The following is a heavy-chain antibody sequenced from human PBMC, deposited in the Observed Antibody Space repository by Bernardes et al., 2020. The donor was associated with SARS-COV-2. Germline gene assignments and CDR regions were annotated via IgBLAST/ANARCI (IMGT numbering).Heavy chain of an antibody. CDR2: IYYSGST. CDR1: GGSISSYY. J-gene: IGHJ6*02. D-gene: IGHD2-2*01. CDR3: ARGEEGYCSSTSCYLTYYYYGMDV. Sequence: SETLSLTRTVSGGSISSYYWSWIRQPPGKGLEWIGYIYYSGSTNYNPSLKSRVTISVDTSKNQFSLKLSSVTAADTAVYYCARGEEGYCSSTSCYLTYYYYGMDVWGQGTTVTVSS. V-gene: IGHV4-59*01.